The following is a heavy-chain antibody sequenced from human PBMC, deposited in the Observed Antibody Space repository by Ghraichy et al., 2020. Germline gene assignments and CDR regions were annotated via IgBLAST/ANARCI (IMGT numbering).Heavy chain of an antibody. Sequence: GESLNISCAASGFTFSSYAMSWVRQAPGKGLEWVSAISGSGGSTYYADSVKGRFTISRDNSKNTLYLQMNSLRAEDTAVYYCAKVLTIFGVVTPFDYWGQGTLVTVSS. J-gene: IGHJ4*02. CDR1: GFTFSSYA. D-gene: IGHD3-3*01. V-gene: IGHV3-23*01. CDR3: AKVLTIFGVVTPFDY. CDR2: ISGSGGST.